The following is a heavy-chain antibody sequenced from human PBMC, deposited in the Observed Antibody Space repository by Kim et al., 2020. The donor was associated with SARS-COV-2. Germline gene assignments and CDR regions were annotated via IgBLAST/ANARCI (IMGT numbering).Heavy chain of an antibody. D-gene: IGHD6-19*01. Sequence: YNPSLKSRVTISVDTSKNQFSLKLSSVTAADTAVYYCARVGLAVATGFDYWGQGTLVTVSS. J-gene: IGHJ4*02. V-gene: IGHV4-31*02. CDR3: ARVGLAVATGFDY.